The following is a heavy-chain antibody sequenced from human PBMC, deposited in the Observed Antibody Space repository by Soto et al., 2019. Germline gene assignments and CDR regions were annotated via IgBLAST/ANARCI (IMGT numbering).Heavy chain of an antibody. D-gene: IGHD6-13*01. CDR3: ARGSSNWAYYFDF. J-gene: IGHJ4*02. CDR2: ITSSGTTV. V-gene: IGHV3-48*02. CDR1: GFTFSSYS. Sequence: EVHLVESGGGLVQPGGSLRLSCAASGFTFSSYSLNWVRQAPGKGLEWVSYITSSGTTVYYADSVRGRFTISRDNAKSSLYLQMNRLRDGDTAVYYCARGSSNWAYYFDFWGQGTLVTVSS.